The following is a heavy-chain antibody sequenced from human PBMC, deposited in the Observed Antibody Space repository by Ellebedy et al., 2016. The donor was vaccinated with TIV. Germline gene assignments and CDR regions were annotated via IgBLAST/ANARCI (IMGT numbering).Heavy chain of an antibody. CDR1: GYTFTSYG. CDR2: ISAYNGNT. J-gene: IGHJ1*01. D-gene: IGHD6-13*01. V-gene: IGHV1-18*01. Sequence: ASVKVSCKASGYTFTSYGISWVRQAPGQGLEWMGWISAYNGNTNYAQKLQGRVTMTTDTSTSTAYMELRSLRSEDTAVYYCARAIDSSSAEYFQHWGQGTLVTVSS. CDR3: ARAIDSSSAEYFQH.